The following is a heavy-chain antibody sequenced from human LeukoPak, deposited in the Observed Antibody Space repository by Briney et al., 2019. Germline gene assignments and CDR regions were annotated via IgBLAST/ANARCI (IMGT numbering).Heavy chain of an antibody. V-gene: IGHV3-53*04. Sequence: PGGSLRLSCAASGFTFSRYWMHWVRQAPGKGLEWVSVIYTGGYTYYADSVKGRFTISRHISENTVYLQMTSLRADDTAVYFCARESSIFGYYYGMDVWGQGTTVTVSS. J-gene: IGHJ6*02. D-gene: IGHD3-3*01. CDR1: GFTFSRYW. CDR2: IYTGGYT. CDR3: ARESSIFGYYYGMDV.